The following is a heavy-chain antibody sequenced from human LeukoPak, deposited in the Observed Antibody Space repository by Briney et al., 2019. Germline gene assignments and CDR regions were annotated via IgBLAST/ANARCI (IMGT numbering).Heavy chain of an antibody. Sequence: PGGSLRLSCAASGFTVSSNSMSRVRQAPGKGLEWVSVMYSGGSTFYADSVKGRFTISRDNSKNTLYLQMNSLRAEDTAVYYCARKHYYDSSGFFPPMDYWGQGTLVTVSS. CDR3: ARKHYYDSSGFFPPMDY. V-gene: IGHV3-66*01. J-gene: IGHJ4*02. CDR2: MYSGGST. CDR1: GFTVSSNS. D-gene: IGHD3-22*01.